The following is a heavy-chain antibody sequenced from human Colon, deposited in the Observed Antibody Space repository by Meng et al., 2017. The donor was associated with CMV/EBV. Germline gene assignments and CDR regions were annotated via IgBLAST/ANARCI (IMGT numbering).Heavy chain of an antibody. CDR1: GFTFSSYW. J-gene: IGHJ4*02. V-gene: IGHV3-7*01. CDR3: AKKVGLTGIVTIMPSALDS. Sequence: GESLKISCAASGFTFSSYWMSWVRQAPGKGLGWVANIKQDGSEKYYVDSVKGRFTISRDNAKNSLYLQMNSLRAEDTAVYYCAKKVGLTGIVTIMPSALDSWGQGTLVTVSS. CDR2: IKQDGSEK. D-gene: IGHD5-24*01.